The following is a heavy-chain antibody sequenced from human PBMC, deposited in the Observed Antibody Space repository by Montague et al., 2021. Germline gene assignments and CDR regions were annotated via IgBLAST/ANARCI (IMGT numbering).Heavy chain of an antibody. Sequence: CAISGDSVSSNSVTWHWIRRSPSRGLEWLGRTYYRSKWANDYALSVRSRITFNPDTSKNQFSLQLDSVTPEDTAVYYCVRQSVSGKFDYWGQGTRVTVSS. CDR1: GDSVSSNSVT. CDR3: VRQSVSGKFDY. V-gene: IGHV6-1*01. J-gene: IGHJ4*02. CDR2: TYYRSKWAN. D-gene: IGHD6-19*01.